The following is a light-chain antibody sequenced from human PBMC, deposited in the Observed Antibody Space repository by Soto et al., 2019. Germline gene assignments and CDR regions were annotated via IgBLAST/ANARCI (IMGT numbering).Light chain of an antibody. CDR2: GVS. CDR3: SSYTGSSTSYV. Sequence: QSALTQTASVSGSPGQSITISCSGTSSDVGSYNYVAWYQQFTGKTPKLIIYGVSSRDPGVSSRFSGSKSGNTASLPLSGLQAEDEADYYCSSYTGSSTSYVFGTG. V-gene: IGLV2-14*01. J-gene: IGLJ1*01. CDR1: SSDVGSYNY.